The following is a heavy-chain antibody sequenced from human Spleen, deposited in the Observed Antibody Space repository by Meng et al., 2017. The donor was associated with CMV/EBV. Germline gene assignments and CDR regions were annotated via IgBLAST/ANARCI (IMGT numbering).Heavy chain of an antibody. Sequence: GGSLRLSCAASGFTFGDYAMHWVRQAPGKGLEWVSGINWNSGTIGYADSVKGRFTISRDNSKNTLYLQMNSLRAEDTAVYYCAKGDDFWTAQGLYYFDYWGQGTLVTVSS. CDR3: AKGDDFWTAQGLYYFDY. CDR2: INWNSGTI. CDR1: GFTFGDYA. J-gene: IGHJ4*02. V-gene: IGHV3-9*01. D-gene: IGHD3/OR15-3a*01.